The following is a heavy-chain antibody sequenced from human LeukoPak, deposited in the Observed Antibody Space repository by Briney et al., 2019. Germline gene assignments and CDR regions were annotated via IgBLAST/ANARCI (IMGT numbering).Heavy chain of an antibody. Sequence: SVKVSCKASGGTFSSYAISWVRQAPGQGLEWMGRIIPIFGTANYAQKFQGRVTITTDESTSTAYMELSSLRSEDTAVYYCARKPGRGIAARPEDSWGQGPLVTVPS. CDR1: GGTFSSYA. V-gene: IGHV1-69*05. CDR2: IIPIFGTA. D-gene: IGHD6-6*01. CDR3: ARKPGRGIAARPEDS. J-gene: IGHJ4*02.